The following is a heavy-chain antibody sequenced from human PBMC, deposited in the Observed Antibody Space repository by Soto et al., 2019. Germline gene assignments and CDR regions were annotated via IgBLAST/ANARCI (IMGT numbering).Heavy chain of an antibody. D-gene: IGHD1-26*01. J-gene: IGHJ3*02. CDR3: ARGRGGTYDAFDI. CDR1: GGSMSRHF. CDR2: IYYTGTT. Sequence: SEMLSLTCTVSGGSMSRHFGRWIRQPPGKGLEWIGYIYYTGTTNYNPSLKSRVTILLDTSKNQCSLEVVSLTAADTAFYYCARGRGGTYDAFDIWGQGSLVTVSS. V-gene: IGHV4-59*11.